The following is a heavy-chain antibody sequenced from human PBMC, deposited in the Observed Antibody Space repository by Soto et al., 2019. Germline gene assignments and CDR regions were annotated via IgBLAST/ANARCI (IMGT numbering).Heavy chain of an antibody. CDR1: GGPIRSSSHY. Sequence: SETLSLTCTVSGGPIRSSSHYWGWIRQSPGTGLEWIGSIDESGDSYYNPSLKSRVTILVDTSKDQFSLKLMSVTGADSAIYYCAREGGYVDYWGQGTLVTVSS. CDR3: AREGGYVDY. D-gene: IGHD1-1*01. CDR2: IDESGDS. V-gene: IGHV4-39*02. J-gene: IGHJ4*02.